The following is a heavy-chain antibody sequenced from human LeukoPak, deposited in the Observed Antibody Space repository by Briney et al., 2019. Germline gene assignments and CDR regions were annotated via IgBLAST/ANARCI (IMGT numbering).Heavy chain of an antibody. V-gene: IGHV3-7*01. CDR2: INEDGSEK. J-gene: IGHJ6*03. CDR1: GFTFSRYW. Sequence: GGSLRLSCAASGFTFSRYWMSWVRQAPGKGLEWVANINEDGSEKIYVDFVKGRFTISRDNAKNSLYLQMNSLGGEDRAVYYCARQRYMDVWGKGTTVTVSS. CDR3: ARQRYMDV.